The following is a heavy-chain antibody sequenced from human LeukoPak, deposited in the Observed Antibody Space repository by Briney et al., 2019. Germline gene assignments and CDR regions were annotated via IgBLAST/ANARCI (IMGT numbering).Heavy chain of an antibody. J-gene: IGHJ4*02. CDR2: INPNSGGT. D-gene: IGHD6-13*01. CDR1: GYTFTGYY. CDR3: ARDRTPGIAAAGTLFH. V-gene: IGHV1-2*02. Sequence: GASVKVSCKASGYTFTGYYMHWVRQAPGQGLEWMGWINPNSGGTNYAQKFQGRVTMTRDTSISTAYMELSRLRSDDTAVYYCARDRTPGIAAAGTLFHWGQGTLVTVSS.